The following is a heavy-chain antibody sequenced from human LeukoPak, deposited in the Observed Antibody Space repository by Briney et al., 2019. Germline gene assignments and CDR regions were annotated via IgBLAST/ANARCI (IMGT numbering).Heavy chain of an antibody. Sequence: PGGSLRLSCAASGFSFSNYDMTWVRQAPGKGLEWVSSISDSGRYIFRADALAGRFTICRDNSENTLYLQMNSLRAEDTATYFCAGKLPGGAYYFDLWGQGILVAVSS. D-gene: IGHD3-22*01. V-gene: IGHV3-23*01. CDR3: AGKLPGGAYYFDL. CDR2: ISDSGRYI. CDR1: GFSFSNYD. J-gene: IGHJ5*02.